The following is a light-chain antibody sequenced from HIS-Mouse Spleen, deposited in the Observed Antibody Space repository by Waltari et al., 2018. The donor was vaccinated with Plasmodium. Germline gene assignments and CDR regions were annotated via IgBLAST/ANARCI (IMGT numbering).Light chain of an antibody. CDR2: AAS. J-gene: IGKJ1*01. Sequence: DIQMTQSPSSLSASVGDSVTITCRASQSISSYLNWYQQKPGKAPKLLIYAASSLQSGVPSRFSGSGSGTDFTLTISSLQPEDFATYYCQQCYSTPWTFGQGTKVEIK. CDR3: QQCYSTPWT. CDR1: QSISSY. V-gene: IGKV1-39*01.